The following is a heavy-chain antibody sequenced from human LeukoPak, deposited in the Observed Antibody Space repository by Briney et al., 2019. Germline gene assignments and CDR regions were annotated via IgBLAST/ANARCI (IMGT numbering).Heavy chain of an antibody. CDR3: ARGGETSWVDY. J-gene: IGHJ4*02. V-gene: IGHV1-3*01. Sequence: ASVKVSCKASGYTFTNYYIHWVRQAPGQGLEWMGWINAGNGNTKYSQKFQDRVTITRDTSASTAYMELSSLRSEDTAVYYCARGGETSWVDYWGQGTLVTVSS. CDR1: GYTFTNYY. D-gene: IGHD2-2*01. CDR2: INAGNGNT.